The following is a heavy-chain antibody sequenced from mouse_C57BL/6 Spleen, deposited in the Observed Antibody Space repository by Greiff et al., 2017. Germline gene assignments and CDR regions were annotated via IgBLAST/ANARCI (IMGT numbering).Heavy chain of an antibody. CDR2: IGNKANGYTT. CDR3: ARYKPYYAMDY. CDR1: GFTFTDYY. V-gene: IGHV7-3*01. Sequence: DVMLVESGGGLVQPGGSLSLSCAASGFTFTDYYMSWVRQPPGKALEWLGFIGNKANGYTTEYSASVKGRFTISRDNSQSILYLQMNALRAEDSATYYCARYKPYYAMDYWGQGTSVTVSS. J-gene: IGHJ4*01.